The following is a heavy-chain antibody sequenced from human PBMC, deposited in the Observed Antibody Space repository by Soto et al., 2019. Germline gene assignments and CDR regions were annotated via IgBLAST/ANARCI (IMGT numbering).Heavy chain of an antibody. D-gene: IGHD3-10*01. V-gene: IGHV3-48*02. CDR1: GFTFSSHT. CDR2: ITSTSSTK. Sequence: PGRSLRLSCAASGFTFSSHTMNWVRQAPGKGLEWISYITSTSSTKNYADSVKGRFTISRDNANNSLYLQMNSLRDEDTAVYYCARRITMVRGPYYYYAMDVWGQGTTVTVSS. J-gene: IGHJ6*02. CDR3: ARRITMVRGPYYYYAMDV.